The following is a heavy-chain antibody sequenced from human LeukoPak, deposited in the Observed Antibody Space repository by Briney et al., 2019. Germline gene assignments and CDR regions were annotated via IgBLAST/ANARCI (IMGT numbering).Heavy chain of an antibody. J-gene: IGHJ4*02. D-gene: IGHD1-1*01. Sequence: GGSLRLSCAASGFTFSSYAMHRVRQAPGKGLEWVAVISYDGSNKYYADSVKGRFTISRDNSKNTLYLQMNSLRAEDTAVYYCARDKERRGFDYWGQGTLVTVSS. CDR2: ISYDGSNK. CDR1: GFTFSSYA. V-gene: IGHV3-30-3*01. CDR3: ARDKERRGFDY.